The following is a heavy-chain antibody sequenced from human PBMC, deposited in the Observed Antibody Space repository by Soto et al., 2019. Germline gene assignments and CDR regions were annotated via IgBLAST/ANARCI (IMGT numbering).Heavy chain of an antibody. D-gene: IGHD2-8*02. CDR1: GLTFSIYG. V-gene: IGHV3-23*01. Sequence: PGGSLRLSCAASGLTFSIYGMSWVRQAPGKGLEWVSAVSGSGDSTYYADSVKGRFTISRDNSKNTLYLQMNSLRAEDAAVYYCAKDSPVLTVWGQGTTVTVSS. J-gene: IGHJ6*02. CDR2: VSGSGDST. CDR3: AKDSPVLTV.